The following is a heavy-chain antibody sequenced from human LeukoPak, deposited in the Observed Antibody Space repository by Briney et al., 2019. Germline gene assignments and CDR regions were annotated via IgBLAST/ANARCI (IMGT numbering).Heavy chain of an antibody. Sequence: VKVSCKVSGGTFSSYAINWVRQAPGQGLEWMGGIIPIFGTANYAQKFQGRVTITADESTSTAYMELSSLRSEDTAVYYCWGGGWKKPFDYWGQGTLVTVSS. V-gene: IGHV1-69*01. D-gene: IGHD2-21*01. CDR3: WGGGWKKPFDY. CDR2: IIPIFGTA. CDR1: GGTFSSYA. J-gene: IGHJ4*02.